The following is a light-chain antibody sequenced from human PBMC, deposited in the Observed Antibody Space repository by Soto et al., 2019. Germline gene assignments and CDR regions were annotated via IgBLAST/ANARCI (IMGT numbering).Light chain of an antibody. J-gene: IGKJ1*01. V-gene: IGKV1-5*01. Sequence: DIQMTQSPPTLSASVGDRVTITCRSSQNIGSWLAGYQQKPGKAPKLLISEASRVESEVPSRFSGSGSGTEFTLAISSLQPDDFATYYCHQYDTQSPSTFGQGTKVEMK. CDR3: HQYDTQSPST. CDR1: QNIGSW. CDR2: EAS.